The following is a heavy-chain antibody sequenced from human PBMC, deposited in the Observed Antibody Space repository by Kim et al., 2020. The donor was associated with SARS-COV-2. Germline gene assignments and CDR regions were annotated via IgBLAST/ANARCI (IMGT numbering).Heavy chain of an antibody. CDR1: GGSFSGYS. D-gene: IGHD5-12*01. CDR3: ARVLLGQRLTPLFDY. J-gene: IGHJ4*02. V-gene: IGHV4-34*01. Sequence: SETLSLTCAVYGGSFSGYSWSWIRQPPGKGLEWIGEINHDGTTNYNPSLKSRLTISVDKSKSQFSLKLRSVTAADTAVYYCARVLLGQRLTPLFDYWGQGTLVTVSS. CDR2: INHDGTT.